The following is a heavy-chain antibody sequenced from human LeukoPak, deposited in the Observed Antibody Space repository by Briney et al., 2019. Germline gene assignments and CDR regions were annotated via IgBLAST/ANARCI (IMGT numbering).Heavy chain of an antibody. V-gene: IGHV3-7*03. CDR1: GFTFSSYW. CDR2: IKQDGSEK. J-gene: IGHJ4*02. D-gene: IGHD5-18*01. Sequence: PGGSLRRSCAASGFTFSSYWMNWVRQAPGKGLEWVANIKQDGSEKYYVDSVKGRFTIPRDNAKNSLYLQMNSLRAEDTAVYYCTRDSVGDSYADYWGQGTLVTVSS. CDR3: TRDSVGDSYADY.